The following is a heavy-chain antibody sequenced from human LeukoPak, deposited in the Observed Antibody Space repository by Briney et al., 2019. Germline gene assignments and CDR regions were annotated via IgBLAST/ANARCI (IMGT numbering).Heavy chain of an antibody. Sequence: SETLSLTCAVYGGSFSGYYWSWIRQPPGKGLEWIGEINHSGSTNYNPSLKSRVTISVDTSKNQFSLKLSSVTAADTAVYYCARVRVDRAYSNYGRRYYMDVWGKGTTVTVSS. V-gene: IGHV4-34*01. D-gene: IGHD4-11*01. CDR1: GGSFSGYY. CDR3: ARVRVDRAYSNYGRRYYMDV. J-gene: IGHJ6*03. CDR2: INHSGST.